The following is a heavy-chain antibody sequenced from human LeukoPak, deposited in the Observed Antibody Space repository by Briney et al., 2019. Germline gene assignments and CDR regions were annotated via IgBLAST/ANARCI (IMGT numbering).Heavy chain of an antibody. J-gene: IGHJ4*02. D-gene: IGHD5-24*01. V-gene: IGHV3-23*01. CDR1: GFTFSSYG. CDR2: ISGSGGST. Sequence: GGTLRLSCAASGFTFSSYGMSWVRQAPGKGLEWVSAISGSGGSTYYADSVKGRFTISRDNSKNTLYLQMNSLRAEDTAVYYCAKESKMATIVDYWGQGTLVTVSS. CDR3: AKESKMATIVDY.